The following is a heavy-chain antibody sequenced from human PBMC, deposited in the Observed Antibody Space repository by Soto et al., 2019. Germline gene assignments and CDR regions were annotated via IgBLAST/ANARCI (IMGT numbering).Heavy chain of an antibody. CDR3: ARDHPYSSSWYPTRHYGMDV. V-gene: IGHV3-33*01. CDR1: GFTFSSYG. J-gene: IGHJ6*02. D-gene: IGHD6-13*01. Sequence: GGSLRLSCAASGFTFSSYGMHWVRQAPGKGLEWVAVIWYDGSNKYYADSVKGRFTISRDNSKNTLYLQMNSLRAEDTAVYYCARDHPYSSSWYPTRHYGMDVWGQGTTVTVSS. CDR2: IWYDGSNK.